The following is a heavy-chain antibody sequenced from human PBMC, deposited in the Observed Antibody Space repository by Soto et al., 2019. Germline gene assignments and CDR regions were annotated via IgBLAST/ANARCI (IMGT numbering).Heavy chain of an antibody. CDR3: ARVCGGDCHYGMDV. CDR2: IYYSGST. J-gene: IGHJ6*02. Sequence: QVQLQESGPGLVKPSQTLSLTCTVSGGSISSGGYYWSWIRQHPGKGLEWIGYIYYSGSTYYNPSPKSRVTIXAXTXXNQFSLQLSSVTAADTAVYYCARVCGGDCHYGMDVWGQGTTVTVSS. D-gene: IGHD2-21*02. V-gene: IGHV4-31*03. CDR1: GGSISSGGYY.